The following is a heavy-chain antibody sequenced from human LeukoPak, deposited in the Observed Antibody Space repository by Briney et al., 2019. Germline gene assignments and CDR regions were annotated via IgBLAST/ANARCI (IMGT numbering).Heavy chain of an antibody. CDR2: IYSVGRT. CDR3: ARNIALAGPDAFDI. CDR1: GFTVSSNH. Sequence: GGSLRLSCAASGFTVSSNHMSWVRQAPGKGLEWVSVIYSVGRTHYADSVKGRFTISRDNSKNTLYLQMNSLRAEDTAVYYCARNIALAGPDAFDIWGQGTMVTVSS. J-gene: IGHJ3*02. V-gene: IGHV3-53*01. D-gene: IGHD6-19*01.